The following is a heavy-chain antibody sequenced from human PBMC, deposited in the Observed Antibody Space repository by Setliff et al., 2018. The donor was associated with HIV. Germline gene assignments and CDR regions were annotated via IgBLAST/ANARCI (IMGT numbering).Heavy chain of an antibody. J-gene: IGHJ4*02. CDR2: IKPNGGGT. CDR3: ARDSGSYYPVDY. V-gene: IGHV1-2*02. Sequence: ASVKVSCKASGYTFTGYYIHWVRQAPGQGLEWMGWIKPNGGGTYFAQKFQGRVTMTTDTSTSTAYMELRSLRSDDTAVYYCARDSGSYYPVDYWGQGTLVTVSS. D-gene: IGHD1-26*01. CDR1: GYTFTGYY.